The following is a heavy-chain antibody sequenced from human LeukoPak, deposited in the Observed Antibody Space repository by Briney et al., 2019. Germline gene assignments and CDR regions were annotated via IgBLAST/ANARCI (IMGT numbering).Heavy chain of an antibody. V-gene: IGHV4-34*09. J-gene: IGHJ6*02. CDR3: ARDHPEVTMVRGVRSYYYYGMDV. CDR2: INHSGST. CDR1: GGSFSGYY. Sequence: PSETLSLTCAVYGGSFSGYYWSWIRQPPGKGLEWIGEINHSGSTNYNPSLKSRVTISVDTSKNQFSLKLSSVTAADTAVYYCARDHPEVTMVRGVRSYYYYGMDVWGQGTTVTVSS. D-gene: IGHD3-10*01.